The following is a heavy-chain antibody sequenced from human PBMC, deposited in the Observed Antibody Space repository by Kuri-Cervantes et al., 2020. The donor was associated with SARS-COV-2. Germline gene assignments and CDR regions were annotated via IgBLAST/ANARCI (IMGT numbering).Heavy chain of an antibody. CDR2: ISGSGGST. Sequence: GGSLRLSCAASGFTFSSYAMSWVRQAPGKGLEWVSAISGSGGSTYYADSVKGRFTVSRDNSKNSLYLQMNGLRAEDTAVYYCAREGSSSWYRTKGGYFDYWGQGTLVTVSS. D-gene: IGHD6-13*01. V-gene: IGHV3-23*01. J-gene: IGHJ4*02. CDR1: GFTFSSYA. CDR3: AREGSSSWYRTKGGYFDY.